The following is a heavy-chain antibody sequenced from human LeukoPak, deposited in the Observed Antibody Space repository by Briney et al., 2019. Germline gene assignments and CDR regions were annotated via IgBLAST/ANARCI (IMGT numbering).Heavy chain of an antibody. V-gene: IGHV4-39*01. D-gene: IGHD2-21*01. Sequence: SETLSLTCTVSGGSVSSSDSYWVWVRQPPGKGLEWIGSIYYGGTTYYNPSLKSRVTISADTSKDQLSLEVTSVTAADTAVYYCARRGLVVVPLWGQGTLVTVSS. J-gene: IGHJ4*02. CDR2: IYYGGTT. CDR3: ARRGLVVVPL. CDR1: GGSVSSSDSY.